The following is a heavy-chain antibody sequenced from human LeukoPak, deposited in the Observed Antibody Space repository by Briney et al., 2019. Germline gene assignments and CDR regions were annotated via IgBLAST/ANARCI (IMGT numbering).Heavy chain of an antibody. CDR3: TSHAAFDP. J-gene: IGHJ5*02. V-gene: IGHV3-15*01. Sequence: GGSLRLSCAASGFTFNNAWINWVRQAPGKGLEWVGRIKSKNVGGTTDYAAPVKGRFTISRDDSKNTVYLQMNSLKIEDTAVYYCTSHAAFDPWGQGTLVTVSS. CDR2: IKSKNVGGTT. CDR1: GFTFNNAW.